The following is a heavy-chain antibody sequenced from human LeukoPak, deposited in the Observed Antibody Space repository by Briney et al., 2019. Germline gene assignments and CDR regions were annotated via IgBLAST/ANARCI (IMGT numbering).Heavy chain of an antibody. CDR3: AKDVRSVSAAGIFDY. V-gene: IGHV3-23*01. CDR2: ISGTAGST. D-gene: IGHD6-13*01. Sequence: GGSPRLSCAASGFTFSSYAMSRVRQDPRKGLEWVSAISGTAGSTYYASSAKGQLTFSRDNSKDTLYLQMNSLRAEDTAVYYCAKDVRSVSAAGIFDYWGQGTLVTVSS. CDR1: GFTFSSYA. J-gene: IGHJ4*02.